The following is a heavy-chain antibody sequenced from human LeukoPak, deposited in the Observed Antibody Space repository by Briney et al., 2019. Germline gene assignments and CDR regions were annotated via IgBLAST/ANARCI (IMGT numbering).Heavy chain of an antibody. CDR1: GGSFSGYY. D-gene: IGHD6-19*01. CDR2: INHSGST. V-gene: IGHV4-34*01. Sequence: KPSETLSLTCAVYGGSFSGYYWSWIRQPPGKGLEWIGEINHSGSTNYNPSLKSRVTISVDTSKNQFSLKLSSVTAADTAVYYCAGRYSSGWYSTYYFDYWGQGILVTVSS. CDR3: AGRYSSGWYSTYYFDY. J-gene: IGHJ4*02.